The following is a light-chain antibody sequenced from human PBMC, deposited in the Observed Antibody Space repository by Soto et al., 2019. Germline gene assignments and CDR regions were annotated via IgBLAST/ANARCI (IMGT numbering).Light chain of an antibody. Sequence: QPVLTQPPSVSGAPGQRVTISCTGSSSNIGAGYDVHWYQQLPGTAPKLLIYGNSNRPSGVPDRFSGSKSGTSASLAITGLQAEDEADYYCQSYDSSLSGPLFGTGTKVTVL. CDR1: SSNIGAGYD. V-gene: IGLV1-40*01. CDR2: GNS. J-gene: IGLJ1*01. CDR3: QSYDSSLSGPL.